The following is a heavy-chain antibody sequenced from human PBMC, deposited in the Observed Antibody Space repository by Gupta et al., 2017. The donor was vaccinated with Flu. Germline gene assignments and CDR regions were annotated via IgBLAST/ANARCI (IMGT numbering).Heavy chain of an antibody. D-gene: IGHD3-3*01. Sequence: QVTLKESGPALVKSTETLTLTCTFSGFSLSTSGMRVSWIRQAPGKALEWLARIDWDDDKFYSTSLKTRLTISKDTSKNQVVLTMTNMDPVDTATYYYARVHVYGDYRGYYFDYWGQGTLVTVSS. J-gene: IGHJ4*02. CDR3: ARVHVYGDYRGYYFDY. CDR1: GFSLSTSGMR. CDR2: IDWDDDK. V-gene: IGHV2-70*04.